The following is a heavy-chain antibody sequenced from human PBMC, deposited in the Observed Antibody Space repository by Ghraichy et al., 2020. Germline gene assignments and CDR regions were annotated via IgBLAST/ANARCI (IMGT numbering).Heavy chain of an antibody. CDR3: ARSAGNCAGDCYARPYYFYMDV. D-gene: IGHD2-21*01. Sequence: SETLSLTCAVSGDSIGTYYWNWIRQPPGKGLEWVGYISDRGSGPYMSAIKSRNYNPSLESRVTMSVDASKGQFSLKLTSVTAADTAVYYCARSAGNCAGDCYARPYYFYMDVWGRGTTVTVSS. CDR2: ISDRGSG. J-gene: IGHJ6*03. CDR1: GDSIGTYY. V-gene: IGHV4-59*01.